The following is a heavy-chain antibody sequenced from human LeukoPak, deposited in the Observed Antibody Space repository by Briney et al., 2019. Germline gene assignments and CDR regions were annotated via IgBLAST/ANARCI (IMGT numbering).Heavy chain of an antibody. CDR2: INPNSGGT. D-gene: IGHD2-15*01. CDR1: GYTFTGYY. Sequence: ASVKVSCKASGYTFTGYYMHWVRQAPGQGLEWMGWINPNSGGTNYAQKFQGRVTMTRDTSISTAYMELSRLRSDDTAVYYCARVQDIVVVVAATNWFDPWGQGTLVTVSS. CDR3: ARVQDIVVVVAATNWFDP. V-gene: IGHV1-2*02. J-gene: IGHJ5*02.